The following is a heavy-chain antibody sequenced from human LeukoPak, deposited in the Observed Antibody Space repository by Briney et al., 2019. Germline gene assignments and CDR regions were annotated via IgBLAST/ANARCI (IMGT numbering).Heavy chain of an antibody. CDR1: GFTFSSYA. V-gene: IGHV3-23*01. CDR3: AKDRGIISDY. D-gene: IGHD3-10*01. Sequence: GGSLRLSCAASGFTFSSYAMSWVRQAPGKGLEWVSGISGSDGSTNYADSVKGRFTISRDNSKNTLYLQMNSLRAEDTAVYYCAKDRGIISDYWGQGTLVTVSS. CDR2: ISGSDGST. J-gene: IGHJ4*02.